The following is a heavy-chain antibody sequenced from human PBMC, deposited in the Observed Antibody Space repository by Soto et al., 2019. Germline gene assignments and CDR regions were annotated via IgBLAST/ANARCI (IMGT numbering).Heavy chain of an antibody. V-gene: IGHV1-69*15. J-gene: IGHJ5*02. Sequence: QVQLVQSGAEVKKPGSSVKVSCKASGGTFSNYAITWVRQAPGQGLEWLGRITHIFGTRDYAQKFQGRVTITADDSTTTAYMELSSLRSVDTAVYYWAKDGGREGYFGDWFDPWGQGTLVTVSS. CDR1: GGTFSNYA. CDR2: ITHIFGTR. D-gene: IGHD2-15*01. CDR3: AKDGGREGYFGDWFDP.